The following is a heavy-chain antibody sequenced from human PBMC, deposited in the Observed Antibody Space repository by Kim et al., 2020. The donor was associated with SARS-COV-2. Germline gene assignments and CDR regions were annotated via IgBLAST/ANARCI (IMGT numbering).Heavy chain of an antibody. Sequence: GGSLRLSCAASGFAVNSIYMSWVRQAPGKGLEWVSFIYIGGNTHYADSVKDRFTISRDNSKNTVYLQMNNLRVEDTAVYYCARDIRMFDPWGQGTLVTVS. D-gene: IGHD2-15*01. J-gene: IGHJ5*02. CDR3: ARDIRMFDP. CDR2: IYIGGNT. V-gene: IGHV3-66*01. CDR1: GFAVNSIY.